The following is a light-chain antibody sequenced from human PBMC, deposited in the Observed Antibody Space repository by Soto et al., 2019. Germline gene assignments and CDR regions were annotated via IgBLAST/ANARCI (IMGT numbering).Light chain of an antibody. J-gene: IGKJ2*01. Sequence: DILMTQTPLSLSVSPGQPASISCKSSQSLLHAGGHTFLYWFLQKPGQPPQLLPSKVSNRFTGVPDTFTGSESVTDFTLKISRVEAEDPGVYHCMQSAQLPYTFGQGTKREIK. CDR3: MQSAQLPYT. CDR1: QSLLHAGGHTF. CDR2: KVS. V-gene: IGKV2D-29*01.